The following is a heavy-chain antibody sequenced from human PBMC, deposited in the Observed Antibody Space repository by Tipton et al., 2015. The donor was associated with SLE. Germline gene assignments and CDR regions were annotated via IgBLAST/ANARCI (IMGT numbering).Heavy chain of an antibody. CDR2: TTHSGKT. D-gene: IGHD4/OR15-4a*01. CDR3: TRGGRGDGANPFDP. Sequence: TLSLTCTVSGGSISSGGYYWSWIRQHPGKGLEWIGETTHSGKTNYNPSLKSRVTISADTSKNQFSLKLTSVTVADTAVYYCTRGGRGDGANPFDPWGQGTLVTVSS. V-gene: IGHV4-31*03. CDR1: GGSISSGGYY. J-gene: IGHJ5*02.